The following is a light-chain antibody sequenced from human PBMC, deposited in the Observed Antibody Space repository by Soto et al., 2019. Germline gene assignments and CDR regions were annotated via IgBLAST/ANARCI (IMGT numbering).Light chain of an antibody. J-gene: IGKJ1*01. CDR1: QSVGTY. CDR2: GAS. V-gene: IGKV3D-15*01. CDR3: QQYNDWLWT. Sequence: VLTQSPGTLSLSPGERATLSCRASQSVGTYLAWYQQKPGQAPRLLIYGASNRATGIPDRFSGSGSGTEFTLTITSLQSEDFAVYYCQQYNDWLWTFGQGTKVDIK.